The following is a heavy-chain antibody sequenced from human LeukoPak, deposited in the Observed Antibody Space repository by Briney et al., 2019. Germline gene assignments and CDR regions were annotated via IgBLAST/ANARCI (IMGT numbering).Heavy chain of an antibody. D-gene: IGHD1-1*01. CDR1: GFTFSGSA. CDR2: IRSKANSYAT. CDR3: TQLRRPDY. Sequence: PGGSLRLSCAASGFTFSGSAMHWVRQASGKGLEWVGRIRSKANSYATAYAASVKGRFTISRDDSKNTAYLQMNSLKTEDTAVYHCTQLRRPDYWGQGTLVTVSS. V-gene: IGHV3-73*01. J-gene: IGHJ4*02.